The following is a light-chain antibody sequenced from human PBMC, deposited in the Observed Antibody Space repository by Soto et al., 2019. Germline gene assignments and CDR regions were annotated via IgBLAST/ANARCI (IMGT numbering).Light chain of an antibody. CDR3: CSYAGSYTWV. Sequence: QSVLTQPPSVSGAPGQRVTISCTGSSSNIGAGYDVHWYQQLPGTAPKLLIYGNTNRPSGVPDRFSGSRSGTSASLAITGLQAEDDGEYFCCSYAGSYTWVFGGGTKLTVL. J-gene: IGLJ3*02. V-gene: IGLV1-40*01. CDR2: GNT. CDR1: SSNIGAGYD.